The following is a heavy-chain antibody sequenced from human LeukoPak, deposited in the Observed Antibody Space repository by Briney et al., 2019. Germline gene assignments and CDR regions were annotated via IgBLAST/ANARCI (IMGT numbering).Heavy chain of an antibody. V-gene: IGHV3-23*01. D-gene: IGHD6-19*01. CDR3: ARAVAGYFDY. CDR1: GFTFSSYG. J-gene: IGHJ4*02. Sequence: GGSLRLSCAASGFTFSSYGMSWVRQAPGKGLEWVSAISGSGGSTYYADSVKGRFTISRDNSKNTLYLQTNSLRAEDTAVYYCARAVAGYFDYWGQGTLVTVSS. CDR2: ISGSGGST.